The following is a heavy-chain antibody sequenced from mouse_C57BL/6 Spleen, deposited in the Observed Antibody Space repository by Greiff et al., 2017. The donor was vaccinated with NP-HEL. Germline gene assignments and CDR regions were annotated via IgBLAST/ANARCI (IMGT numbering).Heavy chain of an antibody. CDR2: IDPSDSYT. Sequence: QVQLQQPGAELVRPGTSVKLSCKASGYTFTSYWMHWVKQRPGQGLEWIGVIDPSDSYTNYNQKFKGKATLTVDTSSSTAYMQLSSLTSEDSAVYYCARAPYDYAWFAYWGQGTLVTVSA. D-gene: IGHD2-4*01. CDR3: ARAPYDYAWFAY. V-gene: IGHV1-59*01. CDR1: GYTFTSYW. J-gene: IGHJ3*01.